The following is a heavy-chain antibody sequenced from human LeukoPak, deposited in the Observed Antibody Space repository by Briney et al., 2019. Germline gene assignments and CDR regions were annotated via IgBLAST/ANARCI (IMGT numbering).Heavy chain of an antibody. D-gene: IGHD2-15*01. CDR3: ARRRVGDLTVGSDTWFDP. CDR2: ISDSGST. CDR1: GGSISGYY. V-gene: IGHV4-59*08. J-gene: IGHJ5*02. Sequence: SETLSLTCSVSGGSISGYYWNWIRQPPGKGLEWIGYISDSGSTNYNPSLQSRVTISVDTSKNQFSLKLSSVTASDTAVYYCARRRVGDLTVGSDTWFDPWGQGALVTVSS.